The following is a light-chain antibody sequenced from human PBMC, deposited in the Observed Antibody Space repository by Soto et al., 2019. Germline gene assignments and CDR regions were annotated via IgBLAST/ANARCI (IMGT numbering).Light chain of an antibody. J-gene: IGLJ1*01. CDR1: TGPVTSGHY. V-gene: IGLV7-46*01. Sequence: QTVVTQEPSLTVSPGGTVTLTCASSTGPVTSGHYPYWFQQKPGQAPRTLIYDTSNKSSWTPARFSGSLLGGKAALTLSGAQPEDEAEYYCLLSYSDARGVFGTGTK. CDR2: DTS. CDR3: LLSYSDARGV.